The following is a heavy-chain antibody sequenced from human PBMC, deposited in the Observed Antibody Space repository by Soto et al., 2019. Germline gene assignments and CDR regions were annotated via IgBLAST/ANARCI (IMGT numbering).Heavy chain of an antibody. Sequence: GGSLRLSCAVSGFTVSSDYMTWVRQAPGKGLEWVSGIYSGGGTYYADSVKGRFTISRDNSKNTLYLQMNSLRAEDSAFYYCARGKYHYNSGSYGFDYWGQGTLVTVSS. CDR3: ARGKYHYNSGSYGFDY. CDR1: GFTVSSDY. D-gene: IGHD3-10*01. J-gene: IGHJ4*02. V-gene: IGHV3-53*01. CDR2: IYSGGGT.